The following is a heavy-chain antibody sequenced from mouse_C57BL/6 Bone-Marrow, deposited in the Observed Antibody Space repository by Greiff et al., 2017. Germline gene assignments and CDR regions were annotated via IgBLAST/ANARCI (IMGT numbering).Heavy chain of an antibody. CDR1: GYTFTGYW. CDR2: ILPGGGST. Sequence: QVQLQQSGAELMKPGASVKLSCKATGYTFTGYWIEWVKQRPGHGLEWIGEILPGGGSTNYNEKFKGKATFTADKSSNTAYMQLSSLTTKDSAIYYCARSSYWGQGTLVTVSA. CDR3: ARSSY. J-gene: IGHJ3*01. V-gene: IGHV1-9*01.